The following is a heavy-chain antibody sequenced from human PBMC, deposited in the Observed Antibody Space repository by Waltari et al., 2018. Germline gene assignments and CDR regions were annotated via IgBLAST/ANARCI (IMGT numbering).Heavy chain of an antibody. D-gene: IGHD3-3*01. CDR2: INHSPNS. J-gene: IGHJ5*02. V-gene: IGHV4-34*01. CDR1: GGSLRGYY. CDR3: ARAQGQSSGFWSGYYAGRWFGP. Sequence: QVHLQQWGAGLLRPSETLSLICAVYGGSLRGYYWGWLRHPPGKGLEWIGEINHSPNSNYNPSLRSRVHMSMDTSQNQFSLQLTSVTAADTAVYYCARAQGQSSGFWSGYYAGRWFGPWGLGTLVTVSS.